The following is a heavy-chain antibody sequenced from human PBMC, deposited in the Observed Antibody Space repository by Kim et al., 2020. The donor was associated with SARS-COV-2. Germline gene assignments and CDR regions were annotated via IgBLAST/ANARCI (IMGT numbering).Heavy chain of an antibody. CDR3: ARSGQSRGGSYAVPTVYYYGMDV. V-gene: IGHV1-69*13. CDR1: GGTFSSYA. D-gene: IGHD2-2*01. Sequence: SVKVSCKASGGTFSSYAISWVRQAPGQGLEWMGGIIPIFGTANYAQKFQGRVTITADESTSTAYMELSSLRSEDTAVYYCARSGQSRGGSYAVPTVYYYGMDVWGQGTTVTVSS. CDR2: IIPIFGTA. J-gene: IGHJ6*02.